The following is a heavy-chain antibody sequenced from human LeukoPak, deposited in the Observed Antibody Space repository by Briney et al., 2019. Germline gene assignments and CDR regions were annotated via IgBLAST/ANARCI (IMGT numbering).Heavy chain of an antibody. Sequence: GRSLRLSCAASGFTFADYAMHWVRQAPGKGLEWVSGISWNSGSIGYADSVKGRFTISRDNAKNSLYLQMNSLRAEDTALYYCAKGGGQWLVESYFDYWGQGTLVTVSS. V-gene: IGHV3-9*01. D-gene: IGHD6-19*01. CDR2: ISWNSGSI. CDR1: GFTFADYA. J-gene: IGHJ4*02. CDR3: AKGGGQWLVESYFDY.